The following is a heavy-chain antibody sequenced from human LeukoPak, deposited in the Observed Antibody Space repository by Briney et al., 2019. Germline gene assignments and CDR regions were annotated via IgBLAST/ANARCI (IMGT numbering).Heavy chain of an antibody. V-gene: IGHV3-23*01. J-gene: IGHJ4*02. CDR3: AKGIYHYALDL. Sequence: TGGSLRLSCAASGFTFNSHAMSWVRQAPGKGLEWVSLISASGYNTYYAGSVKGRFTISRDNSKNTLNLQMSSLRAEDTALYYCAKGIYHYALDLWGQGALVTVSS. CDR1: GFTFNSHA. CDR2: ISASGYNT. D-gene: IGHD3-10*01.